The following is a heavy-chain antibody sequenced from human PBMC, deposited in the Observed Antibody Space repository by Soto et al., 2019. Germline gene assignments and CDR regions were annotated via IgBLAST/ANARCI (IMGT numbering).Heavy chain of an antibody. CDR2: ISSSGSTI. Sequence: QVQLVESGGGLVKPGGSLRLSCAASGFTFSDYYMSWIRQAPGKGLEWVSYISSSGSTIYYADSVKGRFTISRDNAKNSLYLQMNSRRAEDTAVYYCARDSNVVVVAATDGAFDIWGQGTMVTVSS. CDR1: GFTFSDYY. D-gene: IGHD2-15*01. CDR3: ARDSNVVVVAATDGAFDI. V-gene: IGHV3-11*01. J-gene: IGHJ3*02.